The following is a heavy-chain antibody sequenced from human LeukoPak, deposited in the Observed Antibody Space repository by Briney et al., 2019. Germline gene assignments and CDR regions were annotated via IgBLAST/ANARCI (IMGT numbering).Heavy chain of an antibody. V-gene: IGHV4-30-4*01. CDR1: GGSISSGDYY. CDR2: TYYSGST. D-gene: IGHD1-1*01. J-gene: IGHJ4*02. Sequence: SQTLSLTCTVSGGSISSGDYYWSWIRQPPGKGLEWIGYTYYSGSTYYNPSLKSRVTISVDTSKNQFSLKLSSVTAADTAVYYCARGPGVRRPFDYWGQGTLVTVSS. CDR3: ARGPGVRRPFDY.